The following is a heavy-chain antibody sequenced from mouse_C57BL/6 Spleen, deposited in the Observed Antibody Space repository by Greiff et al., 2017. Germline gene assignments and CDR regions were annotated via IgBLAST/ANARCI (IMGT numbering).Heavy chain of an antibody. CDR1: GFTFSDYG. D-gene: IGHD4-1*01. J-gene: IGHJ1*03. CDR2: ISSGSSTI. Sequence: EVMLVESGGGLVKPGGSLKLSCAASGFTFSDYGMHWVRQAPEKGLEWVAYISSGSSTIYYADTVKGRFTISRDNAKNTLFLQMTSLRSEDTTMYYCARRDWDAWYFDVWGTGTTVTVSS. CDR3: ARRDWDAWYFDV. V-gene: IGHV5-17*01.